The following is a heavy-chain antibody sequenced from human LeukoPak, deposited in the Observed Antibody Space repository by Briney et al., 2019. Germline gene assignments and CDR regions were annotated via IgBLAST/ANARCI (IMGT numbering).Heavy chain of an antibody. Sequence: GGSLRLSCAASGFTFSGSALHWVRQASGKGLEWIGRIRSKTNNYATTYAASVTGRFTISRDDAENTAYLQMNSLRAEDTAVYYCARAGAFDIWGQGTMVTVSS. CDR2: IRSKTNNYAT. V-gene: IGHV3-73*01. J-gene: IGHJ3*02. CDR3: ARAGAFDI. CDR1: GFTFSGSA.